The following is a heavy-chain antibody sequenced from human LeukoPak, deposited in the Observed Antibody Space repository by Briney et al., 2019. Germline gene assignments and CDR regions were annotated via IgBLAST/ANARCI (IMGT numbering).Heavy chain of an antibody. J-gene: IGHJ4*02. CDR3: AIGGEGSGTYFGH. Sequence: PGGSLSLSCAASGFSFDRYEMNWVRRAPGRGLEWISYVSANGATTYYAESVRGRFSISRDNAKTSLSLQMNSLRVEDTAVYYCAIGGEGSGTYFGHGGQGTLVTVFS. D-gene: IGHD1-26*01. CDR1: GFSFDRYE. CDR2: VSANGATT. V-gene: IGHV3-48*03.